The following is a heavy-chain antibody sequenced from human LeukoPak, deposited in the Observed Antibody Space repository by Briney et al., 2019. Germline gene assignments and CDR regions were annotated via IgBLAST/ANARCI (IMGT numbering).Heavy chain of an antibody. Sequence: PGGSLRLSCAASGFTFSSYGMHWVRQAPGKGLDRVAVISYDGSNKYYADSVKGRFTISRDNSKNTLYLQMNSLRAEDTAVYYCAKDIGFGEVYYYYGMDVWGQGTTVTVSS. V-gene: IGHV3-30*18. D-gene: IGHD3-10*01. CDR1: GFTFSSYG. CDR2: ISYDGSNK. CDR3: AKDIGFGEVYYYYGMDV. J-gene: IGHJ6*02.